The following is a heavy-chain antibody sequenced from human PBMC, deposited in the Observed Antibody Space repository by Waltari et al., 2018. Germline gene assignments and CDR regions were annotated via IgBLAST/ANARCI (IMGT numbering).Heavy chain of an antibody. V-gene: IGHV4-38-2*01. CDR1: GSSFSSGYY. J-gene: IGHJ4*02. CDR2: IWHSGTT. Sequence: QVQLQESGPGLVKPSETLSLTCAVSGSSFSSGYYWGWIRQPPGKRLEFIGSIWHSGTTYYNPSLKSRVTILLDTSKTQFSLMLRSVTAADTAVYFCARWFHGDSPSHFDYWGQGTLVTVSS. D-gene: IGHD2-21*02. CDR3: ARWFHGDSPSHFDY.